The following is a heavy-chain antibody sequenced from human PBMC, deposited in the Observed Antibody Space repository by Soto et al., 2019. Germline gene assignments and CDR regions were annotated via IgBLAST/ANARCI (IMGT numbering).Heavy chain of an antibody. CDR3: ARDNLGNWGAWYFDL. Sequence: GESLKISCAASGFTFSSSSMNWVRQAPGKGLEWVSYISSTSATIYYADSVKGRFTISRDNAKNSLYLQMNSLRDEDTAVYYCARDNLGNWGAWYFDLWGRGTLVTVSS. J-gene: IGHJ2*01. CDR1: GFTFSSSS. D-gene: IGHD7-27*01. V-gene: IGHV3-48*02. CDR2: ISSTSATI.